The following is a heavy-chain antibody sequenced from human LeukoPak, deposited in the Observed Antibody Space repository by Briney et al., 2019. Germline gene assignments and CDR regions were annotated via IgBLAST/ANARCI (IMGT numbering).Heavy chain of an antibody. CDR3: ARAPRRPAPFDY. Sequence: SKTLSLTCAVYGGSFSGYYWSWIRQPPGKGLEWIGEINHSGSTNYNPSLKSRVTISVDTSKNQFSLKLSSVTAADTAVYYCARAPRRPAPFDYWGQGTLVTVSS. CDR1: GGSFSGYY. J-gene: IGHJ4*02. V-gene: IGHV4-34*01. CDR2: INHSGST.